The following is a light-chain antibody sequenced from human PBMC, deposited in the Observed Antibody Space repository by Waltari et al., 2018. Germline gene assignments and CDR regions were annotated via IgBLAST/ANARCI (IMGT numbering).Light chain of an antibody. Sequence: QSALTQPASVSGSPGQSIPISCTGTRSDVGGHNYVSWYQQYPGKVPNLIIYDVTNRPSGVSYRFSGSMSGNTASLTISGLQPEDEADYYCSSYTTATTPVFGTGTMVTVL. CDR1: RSDVGGHNY. J-gene: IGLJ1*01. CDR3: SSYTTATTPV. CDR2: DVT. V-gene: IGLV2-14*03.